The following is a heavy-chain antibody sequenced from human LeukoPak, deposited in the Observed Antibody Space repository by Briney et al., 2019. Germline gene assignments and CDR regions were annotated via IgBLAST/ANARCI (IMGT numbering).Heavy chain of an antibody. CDR3: ARGVGYESISGGDFDF. Sequence: SETLSLTCTVSGGSISSYYWSWIRQPPGKGLEWIGYIYNSGSTNYDPSLKSRVTISVDTSKNQFFLKLSSVTAADTAVYYCARGVGYESISGGDFDFWGQGTLVTVSS. CDR2: IYNSGST. CDR1: GGSISSYY. D-gene: IGHD3-22*01. V-gene: IGHV4-59*08. J-gene: IGHJ4*02.